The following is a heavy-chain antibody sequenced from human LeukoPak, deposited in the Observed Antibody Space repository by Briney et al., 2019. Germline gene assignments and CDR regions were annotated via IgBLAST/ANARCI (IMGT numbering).Heavy chain of an antibody. J-gene: IGHJ5*02. CDR3: ARVALGSYNWFDP. CDR1: GFTFSSYW. Sequence: GGSLRLSCAASGFTFSSYWMHWVRQAPGKGLVWVSRINTDGSSTSYADSVKGRFTISRDNAKNTVYLQMNSLRAEDTAVYYCARVALGSYNWFDPWGQGTLVTVSS. V-gene: IGHV3-74*01. D-gene: IGHD3-10*01. CDR2: INTDGSST.